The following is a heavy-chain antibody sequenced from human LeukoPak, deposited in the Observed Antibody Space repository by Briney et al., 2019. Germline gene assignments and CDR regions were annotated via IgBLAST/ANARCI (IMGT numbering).Heavy chain of an antibody. Sequence: LETLSLTCTVSGGSINDYYWSWIRQPPGKGLEWIGYIYYSGSTNYNPSLKSRVSISVDTSKNQFSLKLSSVTAADTAVYYCARLGGNYYYYGMDVWGQGTTVTVSS. CDR2: IYYSGST. CDR3: ARLGGNYYYYGMDV. V-gene: IGHV4-59*08. J-gene: IGHJ6*02. CDR1: GGSINDYY. D-gene: IGHD3-16*01.